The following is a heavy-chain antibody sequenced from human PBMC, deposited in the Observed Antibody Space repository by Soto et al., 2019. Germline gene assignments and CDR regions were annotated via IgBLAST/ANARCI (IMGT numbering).Heavy chain of an antibody. D-gene: IGHD6-13*01. V-gene: IGHV3-23*01. Sequence: EVQLLESGGGLVQPGGSLRLSCAASGFTFSNYAMTWVRQAPGKGLEWVSGISGSGSSIYYADSVKGRFTISRDNSKNTLYLQMNSLRADDTAVYYCAKGGDSSSWKNWFDPWGQGTLITVSS. CDR2: ISGSGSSI. CDR1: GFTFSNYA. J-gene: IGHJ5*02. CDR3: AKGGDSSSWKNWFDP.